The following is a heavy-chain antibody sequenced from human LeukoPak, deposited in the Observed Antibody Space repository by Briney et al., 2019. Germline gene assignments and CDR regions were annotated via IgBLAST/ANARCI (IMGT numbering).Heavy chain of an antibody. CDR1: GFTFSSYS. Sequence: GGSLRLSCAASGFTFSSYSMNWVRQAPGKGLEWVSSVSSSSSYIYYADSVKGRFTISRDNAKNSLYLQMNSLRAEDTAVYYCASGLYYYDSSGSYYFDYWGQGTLVTVSS. CDR3: ASGLYYYDSSGSYYFDY. V-gene: IGHV3-21*01. CDR2: VSSSSSYI. J-gene: IGHJ4*02. D-gene: IGHD3-22*01.